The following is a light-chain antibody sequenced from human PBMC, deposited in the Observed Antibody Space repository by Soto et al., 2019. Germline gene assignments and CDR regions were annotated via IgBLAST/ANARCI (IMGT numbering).Light chain of an antibody. V-gene: IGKV3-15*01. J-gene: IGKJ1*01. CDR1: QSISNN. CDR3: QQYNNWWT. CDR2: GAS. Sequence: EIVMTQSPATLSVSPGERATLSCRASQSISNNLAWYHQRPGQAPRLLIYGASTRATGIPARFSTSGSGTEFTLTISSLQSEDFAVYYCQQYNNWWTFGQGTRVEIK.